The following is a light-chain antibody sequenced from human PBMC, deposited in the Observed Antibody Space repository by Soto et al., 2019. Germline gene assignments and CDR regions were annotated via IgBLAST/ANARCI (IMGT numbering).Light chain of an antibody. CDR3: QQYNRYST. V-gene: IGKV1-5*03. Sequence: DIQKTESPSTLSASVGDRVTITCRASQSISSWLAWYQQRPGKAPKLLIHKASNLESGVPSRFSGSGSGTEFTLTISSLHPDDSATYYCQQYNRYSTFGQGTTVDI. CDR2: KAS. J-gene: IGKJ1*01. CDR1: QSISSW.